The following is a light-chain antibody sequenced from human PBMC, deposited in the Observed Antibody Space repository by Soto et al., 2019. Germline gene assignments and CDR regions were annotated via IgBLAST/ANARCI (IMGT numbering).Light chain of an antibody. Sequence: DIQMTQSPSSLSASVGDRVTITCQASQDISNYLNWYQQKPGKAPKLLISDASNLGAGGPSWFSRSGSGTHFTFAISSLQPEDIATYYCQQFDNLPITFGQGTRLDIK. V-gene: IGKV1-33*01. CDR3: QQFDNLPIT. CDR1: QDISNY. J-gene: IGKJ5*01. CDR2: DAS.